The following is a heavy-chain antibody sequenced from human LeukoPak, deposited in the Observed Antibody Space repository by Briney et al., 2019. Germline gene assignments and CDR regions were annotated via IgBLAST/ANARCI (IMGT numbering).Heavy chain of an antibody. Sequence: ECMGCFNPNSRNAGYAHKFQGRGTITRNTSIRTAYMEMSSLRSEDTAVYYCARVEDGDFDYWGQGTLVTVSS. V-gene: IGHV1-8*01. CDR3: ARVEDGDFDY. J-gene: IGHJ4*02. D-gene: IGHD2-15*01. CDR2: FNPNSRNA.